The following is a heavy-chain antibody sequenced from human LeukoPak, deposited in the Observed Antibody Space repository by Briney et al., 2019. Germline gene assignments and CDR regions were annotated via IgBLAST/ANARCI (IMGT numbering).Heavy chain of an antibody. CDR3: ARYGVTIVRGGKYYFDS. V-gene: IGHV4-59*08. CDR1: GGSISGYF. Sequence: SETLSLTCTVPGGSISGYFWSWIRQPPGKGLEWIGYIHYSGSTNYNPSLNSRVTISVDTSKNQFSLRLSSVTAADTAVYYCARYGVTIVRGGKYYFDSWGQGTLVTVSS. D-gene: IGHD3-10*01. J-gene: IGHJ4*02. CDR2: IHYSGST.